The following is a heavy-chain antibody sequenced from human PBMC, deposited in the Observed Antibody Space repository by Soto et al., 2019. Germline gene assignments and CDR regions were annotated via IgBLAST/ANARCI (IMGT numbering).Heavy chain of an antibody. Sequence: SETLSLTCTVSGDSISSYYCSGMRQAPGRGLEWIGYSFPSGSTKYNPSLKSRATISVDTAKNQFSLKLSSVTAADTAVYYCAGKFDSSSWYVLSQKIGGYGMAVWGQGTTVTVSS. CDR2: SFPSGST. J-gene: IGHJ6*02. CDR3: AGKFDSSSWYVLSQKIGGYGMAV. V-gene: IGHV4-59*01. CDR1: GDSISSYY. D-gene: IGHD6-13*01.